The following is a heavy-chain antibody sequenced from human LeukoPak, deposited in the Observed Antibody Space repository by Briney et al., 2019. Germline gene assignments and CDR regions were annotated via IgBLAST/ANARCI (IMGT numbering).Heavy chain of an antibody. V-gene: IGHV1-2*02. CDR1: GYTFTTYD. D-gene: IGHD5-18*01. J-gene: IGHJ4*02. CDR2: INPNSGGT. CDR3: ARTYTAMVNPNF. Sequence: ASVKVSCKASGYTFTTYDINWVRQAPGQGLEWMGWINPNSGGTNYAQKFQGRVTMTRDTSISTAYMELSRLRSDDTAVYYCARTYTAMVNPNFWGQGTLVTVSS.